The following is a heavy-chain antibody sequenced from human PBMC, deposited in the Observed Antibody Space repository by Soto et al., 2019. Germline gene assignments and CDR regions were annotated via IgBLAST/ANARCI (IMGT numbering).Heavy chain of an antibody. CDR2: IYSGGST. Sequence: GRSLRHPCAAAGCTVSSHYMSWVRQAPGKGLEWVSVIYSGGSTYYADSVKGRFTISRHNSKNTLYLQMNSLRAEDTAVYYCARDIGYWGQGTLVTVS. CDR1: GCTVSSHY. V-gene: IGHV3-53*04. CDR3: ARDIGY. D-gene: IGHD1-26*01. J-gene: IGHJ4*02.